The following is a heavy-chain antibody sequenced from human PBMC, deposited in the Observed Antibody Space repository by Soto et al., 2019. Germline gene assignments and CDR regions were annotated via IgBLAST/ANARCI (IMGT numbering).Heavy chain of an antibody. V-gene: IGHV3-53*01. CDR1: GFTVSNNY. CDR2: IYSGGYT. Sequence: EVQLVESGGGLIQPGGSLRLSCAVSGFTVSNNYMSWVRQAPGKGLEGVSVIYSGGYTAYGDSVKGRFTISRDNSKKPQFPQINSGGPDDPAVFYWARSPGGGGYWGQGTLVTVSS. J-gene: IGHJ4*02. CDR3: ARSPGGGGY. D-gene: IGHD3-10*01.